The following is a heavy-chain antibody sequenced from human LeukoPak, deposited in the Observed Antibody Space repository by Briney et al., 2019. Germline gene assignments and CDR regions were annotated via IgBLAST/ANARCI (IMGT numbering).Heavy chain of an antibody. Sequence: PSETLSLTCTVSGGSINGGDYYWSWIRQVPGKGLEWIGFMYYSGSSSYNPSLKSRVSISVDTSKNEFSLKLTSVTVADTAVYYCARGSTVTSIWSYYFDYWSQGTLVTVSS. CDR3: ARGSTVTSIWSYYFDY. V-gene: IGHV4-31*03. J-gene: IGHJ4*02. D-gene: IGHD4-17*01. CDR1: GGSINGGDYY. CDR2: MYYSGSS.